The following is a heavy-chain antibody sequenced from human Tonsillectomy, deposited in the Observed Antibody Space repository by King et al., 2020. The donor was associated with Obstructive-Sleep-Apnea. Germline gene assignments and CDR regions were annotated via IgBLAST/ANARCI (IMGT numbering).Heavy chain of an antibody. D-gene: IGHD1-20*01. V-gene: IGHV3-73*01. CDR3: TREIDIYKSNDVDL. Sequence: VQLVESGGTLVQPGGSLKLSCAASGFTFSGATMHWVRQASGKGLEWVGHIRGKTKNHATVYGASGKGRFTISRDDSKKTVYLHMNNLKTEDTAVYFCTREIDIYKSNDVDLWGQGTLVTVSS. CDR2: IRGKTKNHAT. CDR1: GFTFSGAT. J-gene: IGHJ5*02.